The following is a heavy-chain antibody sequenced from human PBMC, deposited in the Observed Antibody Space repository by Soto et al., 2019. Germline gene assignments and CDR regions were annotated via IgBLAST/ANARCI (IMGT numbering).Heavy chain of an antibody. J-gene: IGHJ5*02. CDR3: ARGRGYSYGLDP. Sequence: PSETLSLTCTVSGDSISSANNYWSWIRQPPGEGLEWIGFISYSGTTSYSPSLKSRLAISLDTSKNQFSLSLTSVTAADTAVHYCARGRGYSYGLDPWGQGTLVTVSS. V-gene: IGHV4-30-4*01. D-gene: IGHD5-12*01. CDR1: GDSISSANNY. CDR2: ISYSGTT.